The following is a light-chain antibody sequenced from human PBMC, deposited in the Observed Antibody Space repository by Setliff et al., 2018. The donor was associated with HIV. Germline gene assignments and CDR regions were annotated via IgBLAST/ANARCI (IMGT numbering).Light chain of an antibody. J-gene: IGLJ1*01. CDR3: CAYAGSSTYV. Sequence: QSALTQPASVSGSPGQSITISCTGTSSDVGSYNLVSWYQQHPGKAPKLMISEVRKRPSGVSNRFSGSKSGNTASLTISGLQAGDEADYFCCAYAGSSTYVFGTGTKVTVL. CDR1: SSDVGSYNL. CDR2: EVR. V-gene: IGLV2-23*02.